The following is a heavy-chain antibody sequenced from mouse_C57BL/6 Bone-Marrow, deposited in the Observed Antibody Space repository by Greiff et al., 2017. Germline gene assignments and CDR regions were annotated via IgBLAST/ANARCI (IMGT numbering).Heavy chain of an antibody. J-gene: IGHJ4*01. CDR2: IYPGSGTT. D-gene: IGHD2-1*01. Sequence: QVQLKQPGAELVKPGASVKMSCKASGYTFTSYWITWVKQRPGQGLEWIGDIYPGSGTTNYNEKFKSKATLTVDPSSSTAYMQLSSLTSEDSAVYSWAKEPLRYGNLYDMDYGGQGTSVTVSS. V-gene: IGHV1-55*01. CDR3: AKEPLRYGNLYDMDY. CDR1: GYTFTSYW.